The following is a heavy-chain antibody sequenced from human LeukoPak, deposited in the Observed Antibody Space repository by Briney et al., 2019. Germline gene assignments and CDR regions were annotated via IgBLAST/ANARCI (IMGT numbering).Heavy chain of an antibody. J-gene: IGHJ4*02. D-gene: IGHD3-10*01. CDR2: IKSKTDGETT. CDR3: TTDLGTYYHGSQRLIPIDY. CDR1: GFTFTNAW. V-gene: IGHV3-15*01. Sequence: GGSLRLSCVDSGFTFTNAWMSWVRQAPGKGLEWIGRIKSKTDGETTNYAEPGRGRFTISRDDSKSAVYLQMNSLKIEDTAVYYCTTDLGTYYHGSQRLIPIDYWGQGTLVTVSS.